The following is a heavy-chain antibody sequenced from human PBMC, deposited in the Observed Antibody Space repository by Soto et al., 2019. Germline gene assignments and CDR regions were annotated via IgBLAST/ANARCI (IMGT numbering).Heavy chain of an antibody. CDR1: GFTFSNYA. V-gene: IGHV3-23*01. Sequence: EVQLLESGGGFVQPGGSLRLSCAASGFTFSNYAMTWVRQAPGKGLEWVSAITSTGSSTYYADSVKGRFTISRDNSKNTLFLEKNSLRAVDTAVYYCAKGADAYVVSSLDFWGQGTLVTVSS. J-gene: IGHJ4*02. CDR2: ITSTGSST. CDR3: AKGADAYVVSSLDF. D-gene: IGHD6-6*01.